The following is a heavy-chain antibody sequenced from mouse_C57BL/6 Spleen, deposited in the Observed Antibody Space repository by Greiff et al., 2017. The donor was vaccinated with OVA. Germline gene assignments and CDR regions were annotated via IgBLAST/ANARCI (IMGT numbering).Heavy chain of an antibody. CDR2: IRSKSSNYAT. J-gene: IGHJ4*01. Sequence: EVQLVESGGGLVQPKGSLKLSCAASGFTFNTYAMHWVRQAPGKGWEWVARIRSKSSNYATYYADSVKDRFTISRDDSQSMLYLQMNNLKTEDTAMYYCVRDRANWPVYAMDYWGQGTSVTVSS. CDR1: GFTFNTYA. CDR3: VRDRANWPVYAMDY. V-gene: IGHV10-3*01. D-gene: IGHD3-1*01.